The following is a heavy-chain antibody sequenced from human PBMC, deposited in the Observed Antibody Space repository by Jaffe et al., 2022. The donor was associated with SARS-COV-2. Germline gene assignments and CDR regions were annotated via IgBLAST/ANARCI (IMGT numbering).Heavy chain of an antibody. CDR2: IYYSGST. V-gene: IGHV4-59*08. Sequence: QVQLQESGPGLVKPSETLSLTCTVSGGSISSYYWSWIRQPPGKGLEWIGYIYYSGSTNYNPSLKSRVTISVDTSKNQFSLKLSSVTAADTAVYYCARVPSQEAPSYYYYYGMDVWGQGTTVTVSS. CDR3: ARVPSQEAPSYYYYYGMDV. CDR1: GGSISSYY. J-gene: IGHJ6*02.